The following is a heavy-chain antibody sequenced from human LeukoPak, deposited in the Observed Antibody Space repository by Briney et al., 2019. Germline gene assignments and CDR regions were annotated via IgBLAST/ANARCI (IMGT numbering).Heavy chain of an antibody. Sequence: ASETLSLTCTVSGGSISGYYWTWIRQPPGQGLEWIAYIHSNGYTNYNPSLRSRVTISVDPSKNQFSLTVTPVTAADTAIYYCAQRQGPMSGTYDYFDPWGQGALVTVSS. J-gene: IGHJ5*02. CDR1: GGSISGYY. CDR2: IHSNGYT. D-gene: IGHD1-26*01. V-gene: IGHV4-4*09. CDR3: AQRQGPMSGTYDYFDP.